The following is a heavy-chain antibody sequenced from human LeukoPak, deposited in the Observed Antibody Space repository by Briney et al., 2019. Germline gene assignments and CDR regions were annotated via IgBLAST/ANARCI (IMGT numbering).Heavy chain of an antibody. V-gene: IGHV4-39*07. D-gene: IGHD3-22*01. CDR2: IYYSGST. CDR3: ARSPVRYYDSSGYYSNWYFDL. J-gene: IGHJ2*01. CDR1: GGSISSSSYY. Sequence: SETLSLTCTVSGGSISSSSYYWGWIRQPPGKGLEWIGSIYYSGSTYYNPSLKSRVTISVDTSKNQFSLKLSSVTAADTAVYYCARSPVRYYDSSGYYSNWYFDLWGRGTLVTVSS.